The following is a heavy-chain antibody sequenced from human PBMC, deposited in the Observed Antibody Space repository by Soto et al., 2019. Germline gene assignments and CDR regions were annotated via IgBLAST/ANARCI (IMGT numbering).Heavy chain of an antibody. CDR1: GYTFTGYY. V-gene: IGHV1-2*04. D-gene: IGHD3-10*01. CDR3: ARDSGFEAFDI. CDR2: INPNSGGT. Sequence: ASVKVSCKASGYTFTGYYMHWVRQAPGQGLEWTGWINPNSGGTNYAQKFQGWVTMTRDTSISTAYMELSRLRSDDTAVYYCARDSGFEAFDIWGQGTMVTVSS. J-gene: IGHJ3*02.